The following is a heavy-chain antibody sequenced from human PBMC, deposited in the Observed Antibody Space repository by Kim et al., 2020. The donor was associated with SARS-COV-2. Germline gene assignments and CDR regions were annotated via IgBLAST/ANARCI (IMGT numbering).Heavy chain of an antibody. D-gene: IGHD3-10*01. CDR2: IYYSGST. J-gene: IGHJ6*02. CDR1: GGSISSYY. CDR3: ARDGRFGESWGGMDV. Sequence: SETLSLTCTVSGGSISSYYWSWIRQPPGKGLEWIGYIYYSGSTNYNPSLKSRVTISVDTSKNQFSLKLSSVTAADTAVYYCARDGRFGESWGGMDVWGQGTTVTVSS. V-gene: IGHV4-59*01.